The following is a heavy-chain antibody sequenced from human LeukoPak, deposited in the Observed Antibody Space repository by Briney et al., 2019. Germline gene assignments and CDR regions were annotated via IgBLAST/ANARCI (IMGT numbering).Heavy chain of an antibody. CDR1: GFTFSSYG. D-gene: IGHD3-10*02. J-gene: IGHJ4*02. CDR3: AKVYGGSSDF. Sequence: GGSLRLSCAASGFTFSSYGMSWVRQAPGKGLEWVSGISVSGGSTYYANSVKGRFTISRDNSKNTLYLQMNSLRAEDTAVYYCAKVYGGSSDFWGQGTLVTVSS. CDR2: ISVSGGST. V-gene: IGHV3-23*01.